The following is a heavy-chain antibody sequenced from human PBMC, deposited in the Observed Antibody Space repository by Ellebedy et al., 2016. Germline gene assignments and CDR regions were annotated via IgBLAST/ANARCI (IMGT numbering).Heavy chain of an antibody. D-gene: IGHD3-9*01. CDR1: GYTFTSYY. V-gene: IGHV1-46*01. CDR2: INPSGGST. Sequence: ASVKVSCXASGYTFTSYYMHWVRQAPGQGLEWMGIINPSGGSTSYAQKFQGRVTMTRDTSTSTVYMELSSLRSEDTAVYYCARVGYDILTGYYYYYYGMDVWGQGTTVTVSS. J-gene: IGHJ6*02. CDR3: ARVGYDILTGYYYYYYGMDV.